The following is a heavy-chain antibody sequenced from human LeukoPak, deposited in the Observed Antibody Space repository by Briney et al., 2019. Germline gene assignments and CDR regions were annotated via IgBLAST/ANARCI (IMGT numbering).Heavy chain of an antibody. CDR2: ISYDGSKK. J-gene: IGHJ4*02. CDR1: GFTFSSYD. Sequence: GGSLRLSCAASGFTFSSYDMHWVRQAPGEGLEWVALISYDGSKKYYVDSVKGRFTISRDNSKNTLYLQMNSLRPEDTAVYCCAKDYGDPGFDYWGQGTLITVSS. V-gene: IGHV3-30*18. CDR3: AKDYGDPGFDY. D-gene: IGHD4-17*01.